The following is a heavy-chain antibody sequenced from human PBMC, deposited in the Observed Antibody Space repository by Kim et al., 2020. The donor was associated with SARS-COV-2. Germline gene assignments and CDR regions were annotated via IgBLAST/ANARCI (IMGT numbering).Heavy chain of an antibody. Sequence: SETLSLTCAAYGGSFSGYYWSWIRQPPGKGLEWIGEINHSGSTNYNPSLKSRVTISVDTSKNQFSLKLSSVTAADTAVYYCARGFNTMIVVVIKPYYYYGLDLWAQGTTVPLS. V-gene: IGHV4-34*01. J-gene: IGHJ6*01. CDR1: GGSFSGYY. CDR3: ARGFNTMIVVVIKPYYYYGLDL. D-gene: IGHD3-22*01. CDR2: INHSGST.